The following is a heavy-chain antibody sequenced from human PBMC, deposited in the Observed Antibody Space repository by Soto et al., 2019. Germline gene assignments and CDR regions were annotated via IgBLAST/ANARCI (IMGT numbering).Heavy chain of an antibody. CDR1: GGSISSGGYS. Sequence: SETLSLTCAASGGSISSGGYSWSWIRQPPGKGLEWIGYIYHSGSTYYNPSLKSRVTISVDRSKNQFSLKLSSVTAADTAVYYCARESDDYLYYFDHWGQGTLVTVSS. V-gene: IGHV4-30-2*01. J-gene: IGHJ4*02. CDR2: IYHSGST. D-gene: IGHD4-17*01. CDR3: ARESDDYLYYFDH.